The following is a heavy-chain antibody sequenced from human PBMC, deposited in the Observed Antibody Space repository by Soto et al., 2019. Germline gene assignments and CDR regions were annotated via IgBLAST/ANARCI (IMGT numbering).Heavy chain of an antibody. D-gene: IGHD3-10*01. CDR3: ATLRPLPGTMVRGVMRPGGWFDP. CDR1: GYTLTELS. V-gene: IGHV1-24*01. CDR2: FDPEDGET. J-gene: IGHJ5*02. Sequence: ASVKVSCKVSGYTLTELSMHWVRQAPGKGLEWMGGFDPEDGETIYAQKFQGRVTMTEDTSTDTAYMELSSLGSEETAVYYCATLRPLPGTMVRGVMRPGGWFDPWGQGTLVTVSS.